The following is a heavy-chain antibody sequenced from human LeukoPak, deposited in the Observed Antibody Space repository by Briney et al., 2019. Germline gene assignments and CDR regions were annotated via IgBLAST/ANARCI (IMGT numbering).Heavy chain of an antibody. CDR3: ARQADYNVLTGYFKGHLDY. CDR2: ICPGDSDT. J-gene: IGHJ4*02. CDR1: GYSFNTYW. D-gene: IGHD3-9*01. V-gene: IGHV5-51*01. Sequence: GESLKISCKGSGYSFNTYWIAWVRQMPGKGLEWMRIICPGDSDTRYSPSFQGQVTISADESISTAYLHWSSLKASDTAMYYCARQADYNVLTGYFKGHLDYWGQGTLVTVSS.